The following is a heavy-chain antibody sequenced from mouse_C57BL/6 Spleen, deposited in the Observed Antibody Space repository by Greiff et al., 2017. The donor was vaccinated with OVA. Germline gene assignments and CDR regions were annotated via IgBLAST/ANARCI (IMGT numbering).Heavy chain of an antibody. Sequence: QVQLQQPGAELVKPGASVKMSCKASGYTFTSYWITWVKQRPGQGLEWIGDIYPGSGSTNYNEKFKSKATLTVDTSSSTAYMQLSSLTSEGSAVYYCARLGKEYDSFDYWGQGTTLTVSS. CDR2: IYPGSGST. CDR1: GYTFTSYW. CDR3: ARLGKEYDSFDY. V-gene: IGHV1-55*01. J-gene: IGHJ2*01. D-gene: IGHD5-1*01.